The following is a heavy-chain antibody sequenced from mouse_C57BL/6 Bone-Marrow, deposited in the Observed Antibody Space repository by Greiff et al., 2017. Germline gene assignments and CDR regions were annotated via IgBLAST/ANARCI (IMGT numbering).Heavy chain of an antibody. V-gene: IGHV6-3*01. CDR3: TDYYDYGALYYAMDD. J-gene: IGHJ4*01. CDR2: IRLKSDNYAT. D-gene: IGHD2-4*01. Sequence: VKLQQSGGGLVQPGGSMKLSCVASGFTFSNYWMNWVRQSPEKGLAWVAQIRLKSDNYATHYAESVKGRFTISRDDSKSSVYLQKNNLRAEDTGIYYCTDYYDYGALYYAMDDWGQGTSVTVSS. CDR1: GFTFSNYW.